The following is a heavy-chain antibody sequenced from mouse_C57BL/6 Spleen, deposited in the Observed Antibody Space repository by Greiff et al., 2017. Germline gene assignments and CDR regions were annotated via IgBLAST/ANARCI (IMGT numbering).Heavy chain of an antibody. J-gene: IGHJ2*01. D-gene: IGHD1-1*01. Sequence: VKLQQSGAELVRPGTSVKVSCKASGYAFTNYLIEWVKQRPGQGLEWIGVINPGSGGTNYNEKFKGKATLAADKSSSTAYMQLSSLTSEDSAVYFCARSFTTVVAGLDYWGQGTTLTVSS. V-gene: IGHV1-54*01. CDR2: INPGSGGT. CDR1: GYAFTNYL. CDR3: ARSFTTVVAGLDY.